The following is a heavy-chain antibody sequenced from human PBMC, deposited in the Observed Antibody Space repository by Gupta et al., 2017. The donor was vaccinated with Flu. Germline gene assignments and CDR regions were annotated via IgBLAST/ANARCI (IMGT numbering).Heavy chain of an antibody. CDR2: VHSSGGT. CDR1: GGSVNVYSYF. J-gene: IGHJ4*02. Sequence: QLPLQESGPRLVKPSQTLSLTCTVSGGSVNVYSYFWSWLRQLPGKGLEWIGYVHSSGGTYYNPSLRSRLMLSIDTSKNEFSLEVTSVTAADTAMYYCARRGTYFFDFWGQGALVTVSS. V-gene: IGHV4-31*03. CDR3: ARRGTYFFDF. D-gene: IGHD3-10*01.